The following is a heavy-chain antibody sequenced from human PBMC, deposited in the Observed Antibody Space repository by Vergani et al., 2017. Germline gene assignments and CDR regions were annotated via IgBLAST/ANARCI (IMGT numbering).Heavy chain of an antibody. V-gene: IGHV3-15*01. CDR1: GFTFSNAW. CDR3: AKDFWVGYYDTAAWGENAFDI. Sequence: EVQLVESGGGLVKPGGSLTLSCAASGFTFSNAWMSWVRQAPGKGLEWVGRIKSKTDGGTTDYAAPVKGRFTISRDNSKNTLYLQMNSLRAEDTAVYYCAKDFWVGYYDTAAWGENAFDIWGQGTMVTVSS. D-gene: IGHD3-22*01. J-gene: IGHJ3*02. CDR2: IKSKTDGGTT.